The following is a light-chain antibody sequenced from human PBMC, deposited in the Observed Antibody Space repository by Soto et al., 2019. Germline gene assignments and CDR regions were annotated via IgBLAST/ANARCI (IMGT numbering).Light chain of an antibody. V-gene: IGKV1-5*03. CDR2: KAS. Sequence: DIQMTQSPSTLSASVGDRVSINCRASQSISAWLAWYQQKPGKAPRLRIYKASTLEIGVPSRFSGSGSGTEFTLTSSSLQPDDVATYYCQQYNDYPWTFXQGTKVDIK. CDR3: QQYNDYPWT. CDR1: QSISAW. J-gene: IGKJ1*01.